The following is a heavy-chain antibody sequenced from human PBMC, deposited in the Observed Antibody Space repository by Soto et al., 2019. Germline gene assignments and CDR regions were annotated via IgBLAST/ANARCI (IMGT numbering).Heavy chain of an antibody. CDR2: IYYSGST. D-gene: IGHD2-21*02. V-gene: IGHV4-31*03. J-gene: IGHJ6*02. Sequence: QVQLQESGPGPVKPSQTLSLTCTVSGGSISSGGYYWTWIRQHPGKGLEWIGYIYYSGSTYYNPSLKSRVTMSVDTSKIQFSLKLSSVTAADTAVYYCARVCGGDCHYGMDVWGQGTTVTVSS. CDR3: ARVCGGDCHYGMDV. CDR1: GGSISSGGYY.